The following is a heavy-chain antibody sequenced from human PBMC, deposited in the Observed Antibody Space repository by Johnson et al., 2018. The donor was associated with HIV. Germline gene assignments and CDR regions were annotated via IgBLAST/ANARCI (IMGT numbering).Heavy chain of an antibody. V-gene: IGHV3-20*04. D-gene: IGHD3-22*01. Sequence: VLLLESGGGVVRPGGSLRLSCAASGFTFDEYDMSWVRQGPGKGLEWVSGITWNGGGTGYADSVKGRFTISSDNAKNSLYLQMDSLRPEDTALYYCARATYYYDTSGYLTRPGAFDIWGQGTMVTVSS. CDR3: ARATYYYDTSGYLTRPGAFDI. CDR1: GFTFDEYD. J-gene: IGHJ3*02. CDR2: ITWNGGGT.